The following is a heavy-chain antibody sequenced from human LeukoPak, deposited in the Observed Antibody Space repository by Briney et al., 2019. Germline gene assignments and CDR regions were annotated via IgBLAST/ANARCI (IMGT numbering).Heavy chain of an antibody. CDR2: IYENGGTT. CDR1: GFTFRSHA. Sequence: PGGSLRLSCVGSGFTFRSHAMSWVRQAPEKGLEFVSGIYENGGTTYYADSVKGRFSISRDNSKNTLYLQMNSLRAEDTAVYYCAKPAMKFQHWGQGTLVTVSS. D-gene: IGHD2-2*01. J-gene: IGHJ1*01. CDR3: AKPAMKFQH. V-gene: IGHV3-23*01.